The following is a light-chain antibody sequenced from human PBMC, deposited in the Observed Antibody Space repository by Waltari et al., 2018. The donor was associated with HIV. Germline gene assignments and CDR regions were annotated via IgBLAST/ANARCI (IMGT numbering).Light chain of an antibody. V-gene: IGLV1-47*01. CDR2: RNN. J-gene: IGLJ1*01. Sequence: QSVLTQPPSASGTPGQRVTISCSGSSSNIGSNYVYWYQQLPGTTPKLPIYRNNQRPSGVPDRISGSKSATSASLAISGLRSEDEADFSCAACDDSLSGQVFGPGTKVTVL. CDR1: SSNIGSNY. CDR3: AACDDSLSGQV.